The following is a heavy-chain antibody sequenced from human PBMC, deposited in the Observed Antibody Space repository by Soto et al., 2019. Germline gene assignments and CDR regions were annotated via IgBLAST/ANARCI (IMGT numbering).Heavy chain of an antibody. Sequence: PGGSLRLSCAAAGFSVSTSHISWVRQAPGKGLEWVSVIYSGGATHYAVSVKGRLIISRDKSKNTVDLQMNTLRAEDTAVYYCAIAVAGPTAIAYWGQGNQVTVSS. V-gene: IGHV3-66*01. J-gene: IGHJ4*02. CDR3: AIAVAGPTAIAY. D-gene: IGHD6-19*01. CDR2: IYSGGAT. CDR1: GFSVSTSH.